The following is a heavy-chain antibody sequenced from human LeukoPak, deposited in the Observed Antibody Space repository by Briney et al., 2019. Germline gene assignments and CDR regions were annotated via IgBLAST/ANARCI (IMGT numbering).Heavy chain of an antibody. Sequence: GGSLRLSCAASGFTVSSNYMSWVRQAPGKRLEWVSVLYGGGDTTYYADSVKDRFTISRDNSKNTLYLQMNSLRAEDTAVYYCARDSSSHYFDYWGQGTLVTVSS. J-gene: IGHJ4*02. CDR2: LYGGGDTT. CDR1: GFTVSSNY. CDR3: ARDSSSHYFDY. D-gene: IGHD6-6*01. V-gene: IGHV3-66*01.